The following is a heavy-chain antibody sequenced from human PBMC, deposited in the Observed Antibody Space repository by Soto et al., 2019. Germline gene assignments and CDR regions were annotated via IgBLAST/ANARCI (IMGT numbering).Heavy chain of an antibody. Sequence: SETLSLTCTVSGGSISSSSYYWGWIRQPPGKGLEWIGSIYYSGSTYYNPSLKSRVTISVDTSKNQFSLKPSSVTAADTAVYYCARRTPWLRPYYFDYWGQGTLVTVSS. D-gene: IGHD5-12*01. CDR1: GGSISSSSYY. CDR2: IYYSGST. V-gene: IGHV4-39*01. CDR3: ARRTPWLRPYYFDY. J-gene: IGHJ4*02.